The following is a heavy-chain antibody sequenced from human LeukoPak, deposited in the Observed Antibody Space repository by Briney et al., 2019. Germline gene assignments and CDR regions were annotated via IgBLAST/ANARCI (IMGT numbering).Heavy chain of an antibody. V-gene: IGHV1-2*02. Sequence: SSVKVSCKASGYTFTGYYMHWVRQAPGQGLEWMGWINPNGGGTNYAPKFLGRVTMTRDTYISTAYMELSSLRSEDTAVYYCARDVYYVRMGGNWFDPWGQGTLVTVSS. D-gene: IGHD3-10*02. CDR3: ARDVYYVRMGGNWFDP. J-gene: IGHJ5*02. CDR2: INPNGGGT. CDR1: GYTFTGYY.